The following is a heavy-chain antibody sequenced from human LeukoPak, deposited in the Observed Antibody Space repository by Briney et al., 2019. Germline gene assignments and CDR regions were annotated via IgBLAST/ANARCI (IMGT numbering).Heavy chain of an antibody. CDR3: ARSEGSSWYQGPYYYYGMDV. CDR2: INPNSGGT. Sequence: GASVTVSCKASGYTFTGYYMHWVRQARGQGLEWMGWINPNSGGTNYAQKFQGRVTMTRDTSISIAYMELSRLRSDDTAVYYCARSEGSSWYQGPYYYYGMDVWGQGTTVTVSS. V-gene: IGHV1-2*02. J-gene: IGHJ6*02. D-gene: IGHD6-13*01. CDR1: GYTFTGYY.